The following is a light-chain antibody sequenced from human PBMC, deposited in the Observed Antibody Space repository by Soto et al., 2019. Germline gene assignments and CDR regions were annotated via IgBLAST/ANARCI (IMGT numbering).Light chain of an antibody. CDR2: EAS. J-gene: IGKJ4*01. V-gene: IGKV3-11*01. CDR3: QRRDTWPLT. CDR1: QSISSY. Sequence: EIVLTQSPATLSLSPGERATLSCRASQSISSYLAWYQQKPGQVPRLLIYEASNRATGIPARFSGSGSGTDFTLTISSLEPEDFAVYYCQRRDTWPLTFGGGTKVEIK.